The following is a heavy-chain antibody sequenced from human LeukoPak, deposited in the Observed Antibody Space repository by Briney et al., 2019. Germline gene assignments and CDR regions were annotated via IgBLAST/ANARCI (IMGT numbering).Heavy chain of an antibody. CDR2: IYTSGST. D-gene: IGHD3-10*01. V-gene: IGHV4-61*02. CDR3: ARDHGSGLLIFDY. CDR1: GGSISSGSYY. J-gene: IGHJ4*02. Sequence: SQTLSLTCTVSGGSISSGSYYWRWIRQPAGKGLEWIGRIYTSGSTNYNPSLKSRVTISVDTSKNQFSLKLSSVTAADTAVYYCARDHGSGLLIFDYWGQGTLVTVSS.